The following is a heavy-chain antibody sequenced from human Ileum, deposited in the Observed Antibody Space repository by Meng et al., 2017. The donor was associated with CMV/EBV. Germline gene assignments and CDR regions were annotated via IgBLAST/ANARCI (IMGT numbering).Heavy chain of an antibody. D-gene: IGHD5-12*01. J-gene: IGHJ5*02. CDR3: VGDWGPYKSRGYFDP. Sequence: VSGTGLVSLSESLSLTCSVSGDSISSGNYYWGWIRQPPGKDLEWIGSIYYSGSTYDNPSLKSRVTMLVDPSKNQFSLRLSSVTAADTAIYYCVGDWGPYKSRGYFDPWGQGTLVTVSS. CDR1: GDSISSGNYY. CDR2: IYYSGST. V-gene: IGHV4-39*07.